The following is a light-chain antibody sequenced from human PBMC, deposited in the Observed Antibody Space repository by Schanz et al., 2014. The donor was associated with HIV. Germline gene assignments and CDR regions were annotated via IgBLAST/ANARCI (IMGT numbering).Light chain of an antibody. J-gene: IGKJ5*01. CDR2: DAS. CDR1: QNIHNY. CDR3: QQYGTSLIT. V-gene: IGKV3-20*01. Sequence: EIVLTQSPATLSLSPGERATLSCRASQNIHNYLAWYQQKPGQAPRLVIYDASSRATGIPDRFSGSGSGTDFTLTIIRLEPEDFAVYYCQQYGTSLITFGQGTRLEI.